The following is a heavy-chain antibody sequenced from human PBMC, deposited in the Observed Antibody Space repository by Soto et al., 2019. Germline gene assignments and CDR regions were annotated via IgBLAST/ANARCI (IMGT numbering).Heavy chain of an antibody. V-gene: IGHV1-69*13. Sequence: SVKVSCKASGGTFSSYAISWVRQAPGQGLEWMGGIIPIFGTANYAQKFQGRVTITADESTSTAYMELSSLRSEDTAVYYCARDQGGYSYGYRGYYYYGMDVWGQGTTVTVSS. D-gene: IGHD5-18*01. CDR2: IIPIFGTA. CDR3: ARDQGGYSYGYRGYYYYGMDV. J-gene: IGHJ6*02. CDR1: GGTFSSYA.